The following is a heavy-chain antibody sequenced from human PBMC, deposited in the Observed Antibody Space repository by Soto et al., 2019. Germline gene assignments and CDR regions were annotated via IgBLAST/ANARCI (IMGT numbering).Heavy chain of an antibody. CDR2: LSGSGDKT. Sequence: GGSLRLSCAASGFSFSTYAMSWVRQAPGKGLEWVSALSGSGDKTYSADSVKGWFTISSDNSKNTLYLQMSSLRAEDTAVYYCAKERYSSGYFDYWGQGALVTVSS. V-gene: IGHV3-23*01. D-gene: IGHD6-19*01. CDR3: AKERYSSGYFDY. CDR1: GFSFSTYA. J-gene: IGHJ4*02.